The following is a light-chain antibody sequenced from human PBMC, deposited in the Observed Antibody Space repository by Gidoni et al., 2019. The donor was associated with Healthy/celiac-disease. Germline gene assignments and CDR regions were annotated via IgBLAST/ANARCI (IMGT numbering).Light chain of an antibody. CDR3: QQLNSYHSIT. J-gene: IGKJ5*01. Sequence: DIQLTQSPSFLSASVGDRVTITCRASQGISSYLAWYQQQPGKAPKLLIYAASSLQSGVPSRFSGSGTGTEFNLTIRSLQPEDFETYDCQQLNSYHSITFGQGTRLEIK. CDR1: QGISSY. CDR2: AAS. V-gene: IGKV1-9*01.